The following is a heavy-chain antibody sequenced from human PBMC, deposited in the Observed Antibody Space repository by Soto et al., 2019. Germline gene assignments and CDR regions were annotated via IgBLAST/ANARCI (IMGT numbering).Heavy chain of an antibody. Sequence: QVQLQESGPGLVKPSQTLSLTCTVSGGSISSGGYYWSWIRQHPGKGLEWIGYIYYSGSTYYNPSLKSRVTISVDTSKNQFSLKLSSVTAADTAVYYCARDRVNSDYGDWYFDLWGRGTLVTVSS. CDR3: ARDRVNSDYGDWYFDL. V-gene: IGHV4-31*03. J-gene: IGHJ2*01. CDR1: GGSISSGGYY. CDR2: IYYSGST. D-gene: IGHD4-17*01.